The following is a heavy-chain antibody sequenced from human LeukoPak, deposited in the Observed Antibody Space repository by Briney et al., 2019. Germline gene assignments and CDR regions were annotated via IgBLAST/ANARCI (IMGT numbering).Heavy chain of an antibody. CDR3: ASQEDGLLWFGEIDY. J-gene: IGHJ4*02. Sequence: PSETLSLTCTVSGYSISSGYYWGWIRQPPGKGLEWIGGIYHSGSTYYNPSLKSRVTISVDTSKNQFSLKLSSVTAADTAVYYCASQEDGLLWFGEIDYWGQGTLVTVSS. CDR1: GYSISSGYY. D-gene: IGHD3-10*01. CDR2: IYHSGST. V-gene: IGHV4-38-2*02.